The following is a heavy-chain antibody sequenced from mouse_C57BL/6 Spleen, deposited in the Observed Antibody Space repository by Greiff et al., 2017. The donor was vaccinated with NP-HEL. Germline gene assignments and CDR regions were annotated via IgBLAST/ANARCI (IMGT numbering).Heavy chain of an antibody. J-gene: IGHJ1*03. Sequence: QVQLKESGPELVKPGASVKLSCKASGYTFTSYDINWVKQRPGQGLEWIGWIYPRDGSTKYNEKFKGKATLTVDTSSSTAYMELHSLTSEDSAVYFCARSRVYSNNWYFDVWGTGTTVTVSS. V-gene: IGHV1-85*01. CDR3: ARSRVYSNNWYFDV. CDR1: GYTFTSYD. D-gene: IGHD2-5*01. CDR2: IYPRDGST.